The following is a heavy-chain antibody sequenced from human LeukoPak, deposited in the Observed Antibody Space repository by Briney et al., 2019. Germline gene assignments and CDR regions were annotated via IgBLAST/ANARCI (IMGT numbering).Heavy chain of an antibody. Sequence: SGGSLRLSCAASGFTFSSYGMHWVRQAPGKGLEWVSAISGSGGSTYYADSVKGRFTISRDNSKNTLYLQMNSLRAEDTAVYYCAKAYSGYDLVYYYMDVWGKGTTVTVSS. J-gene: IGHJ6*03. D-gene: IGHD5-12*01. CDR2: ISGSGGST. CDR3: AKAYSGYDLVYYYMDV. CDR1: GFTFSSYG. V-gene: IGHV3-23*01.